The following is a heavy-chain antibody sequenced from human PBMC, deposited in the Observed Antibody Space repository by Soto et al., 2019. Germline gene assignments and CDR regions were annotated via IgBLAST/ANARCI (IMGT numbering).Heavy chain of an antibody. D-gene: IGHD2-21*02. CDR3: ALPSCGGDCYSPFDY. V-gene: IGHV3-23*01. CDR2: ISANSGNT. Sequence: ELQLLESGGGFVQPGGSLRLSCTASGFGLSKYTISWVRQAPGKGLEWVSVISANSGNTDYADSVKGRFTISRDKSENTVFLQMNRLRAEDTAVYYCALPSCGGDCYSPFDYWGQGTLVTVSS. CDR1: GFGLSKYT. J-gene: IGHJ4*02.